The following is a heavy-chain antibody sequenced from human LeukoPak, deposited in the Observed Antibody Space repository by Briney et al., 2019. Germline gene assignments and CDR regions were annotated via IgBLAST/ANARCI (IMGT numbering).Heavy chain of an antibody. J-gene: IGHJ5*02. CDR1: GFTFSDYY. CDR2: ISTSVTYT. Sequence: GGSLILSCAASGFTFSDYYMSWIRQAPGRGLEWVSYISTSVTYTEYADSVKGRFTISRDNAKNSLYLQMNSLRAEDTAVYYCAREGRSGSYLGRFDPWGQGTLVTVSS. V-gene: IGHV3-11*05. CDR3: AREGRSGSYLGRFDP. D-gene: IGHD1-26*01.